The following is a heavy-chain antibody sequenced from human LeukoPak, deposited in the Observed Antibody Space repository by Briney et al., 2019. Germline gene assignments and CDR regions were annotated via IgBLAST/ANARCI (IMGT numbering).Heavy chain of an antibody. D-gene: IGHD3-10*01. J-gene: IGHJ5*02. Sequence: PSETLSLTCTVSGGSISSSSYYWGWIRQPPGKGPEWIGSMYYSGGTYFNPSLKSRVTISVDTSRNQFSLKLGSVTAADTAVFYCARSSHYLSLGFDPWGQGILVTVSS. V-gene: IGHV4-39*01. CDR2: MYYSGGT. CDR3: ARSSHYLSLGFDP. CDR1: GGSISSSSYY.